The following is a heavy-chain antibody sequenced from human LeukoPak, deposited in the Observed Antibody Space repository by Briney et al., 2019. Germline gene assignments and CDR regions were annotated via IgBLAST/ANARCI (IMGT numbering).Heavy chain of an antibody. V-gene: IGHV1-69*04. Sequence: VASVKVSCKASGGTFSSYAISWVRQAPGQGLEWMGRIIPILGIANYAQKFQGRVTITADKSASTAYMELSSLRFEDTAVYYCARDVGSPKDYGGNSRGMDVWGQGTTVTVSS. J-gene: IGHJ6*02. CDR1: GGTFSSYA. D-gene: IGHD4-23*01. CDR3: ARDVGSPKDYGGNSRGMDV. CDR2: IIPILGIA.